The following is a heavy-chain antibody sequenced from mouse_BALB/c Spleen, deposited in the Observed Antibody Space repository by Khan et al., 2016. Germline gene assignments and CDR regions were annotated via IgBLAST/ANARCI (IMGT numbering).Heavy chain of an antibody. CDR1: GFSLTSYG. V-gene: IGHV2-9*02. CDR3: ARLENT. CDR2: IRAGGST. J-gene: IGHJ2*01. Sequence: QVQLKESGPGLVAPSQSLSITCTVSGFSLTSYGAHWVRQPPGKGLEWLGVIRAGGSTNCNSALMSSLIISKDNSNKHVFLKKNSPQTDDKAIYYCARLENTWGEGTTRTFSS.